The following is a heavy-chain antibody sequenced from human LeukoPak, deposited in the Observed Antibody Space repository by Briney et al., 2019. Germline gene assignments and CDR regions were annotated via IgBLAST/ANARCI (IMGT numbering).Heavy chain of an antibody. CDR1: GFNVSSKY. V-gene: IGHV3-66*01. Sequence: GGSLRLSCAAAGFNVSSKYMSWVRQAPGKGLEWASVIYSGGSTYYAVSVRARFIISRDNSKNTLYLQMNSLRAEDTAVYYCARDMCSSTSCYDYYYGMDVWGQGTTVTVSS. D-gene: IGHD2-2*01. CDR3: ARDMCSSTSCYDYYYGMDV. CDR2: IYSGGST. J-gene: IGHJ6*02.